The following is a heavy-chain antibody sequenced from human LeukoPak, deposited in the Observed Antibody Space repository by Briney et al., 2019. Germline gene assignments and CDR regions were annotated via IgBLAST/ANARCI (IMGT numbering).Heavy chain of an antibody. CDR1: GGSISSYY. CDR2: IYTSGST. V-gene: IGHV4-4*09. J-gene: IGHJ4*02. D-gene: IGHD2-8*01. CDR3: ARHKDIVLMVFDY. Sequence: SETLSLTCTLSGGSISSYYWSWIRQPPGKGLEWIGYIYTSGSTNYNPSLKSRVTISVDTSKNQFSLKLSSVTAADTAVYYCARHKDIVLMVFDYWAREPWSPSPQ.